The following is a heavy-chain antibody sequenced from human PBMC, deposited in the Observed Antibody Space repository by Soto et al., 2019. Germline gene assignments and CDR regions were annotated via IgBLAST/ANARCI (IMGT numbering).Heavy chain of an antibody. CDR2: IYSGGST. D-gene: IGHD1-26*01. Sequence: GGSLRLSCAATGFTVSSNYMSWVRQAPGKGLEWVSVIYSGGSTYYADSVKGRFTISRDNSKNTLYLQMNSLGAEDTAVYYCARLTNSGSYSHRRFDYWGQGXLVTVSS. CDR1: GFTVSSNY. V-gene: IGHV3-53*01. J-gene: IGHJ4*02. CDR3: ARLTNSGSYSHRRFDY.